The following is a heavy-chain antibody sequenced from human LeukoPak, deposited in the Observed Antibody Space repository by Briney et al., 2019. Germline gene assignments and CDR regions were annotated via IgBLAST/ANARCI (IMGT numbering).Heavy chain of an antibody. Sequence: PSETLSLTCAVSGGSISSGGYSWSWIRRPPGRGLEWIGYIYYSGSTYYNPSLKSRVTISVDTSKNQFSLKLSSVTAADTAVYYCAREPGYSSSWHSNLDYWGQGTLVTVSS. CDR1: GGSISSGGYS. CDR3: AREPGYSSSWHSNLDY. CDR2: IYYSGST. D-gene: IGHD6-13*01. V-gene: IGHV4-30-4*01. J-gene: IGHJ4*02.